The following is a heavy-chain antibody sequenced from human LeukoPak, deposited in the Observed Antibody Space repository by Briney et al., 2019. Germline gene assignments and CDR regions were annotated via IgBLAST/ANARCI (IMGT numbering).Heavy chain of an antibody. V-gene: IGHV3-30*18. CDR1: GFTFSSYG. J-gene: IGHJ3*02. Sequence: GGSLRLSCAASGFTFSSYGMHWVRQAPGKGLEWVAVISYDGSNKYYADSVKGRFTISRDNSKNTLYLQMNSLRAEDTAVYYCAKGGRTGWHAFDIWGQGTMVTVSS. D-gene: IGHD3-9*01. CDR2: ISYDGSNK. CDR3: AKGGRTGWHAFDI.